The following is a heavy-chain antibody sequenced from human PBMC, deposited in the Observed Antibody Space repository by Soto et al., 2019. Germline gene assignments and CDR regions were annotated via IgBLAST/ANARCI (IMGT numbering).Heavy chain of an antibody. CDR2: IYYSGST. Sequence: PSETLSLTCTVSGGSISSGGYYWSWVRQHPGKGLEWIGYIYYSGSTYYNPSLKSRVTISVDTSKNQFSLKLSSVTAADTAVYYCARVFGFGGMDGWGQGTTVTVSS. CDR1: GGSISSGGYY. D-gene: IGHD3-10*01. CDR3: ARVFGFGGMDG. J-gene: IGHJ6*02. V-gene: IGHV4-31*03.